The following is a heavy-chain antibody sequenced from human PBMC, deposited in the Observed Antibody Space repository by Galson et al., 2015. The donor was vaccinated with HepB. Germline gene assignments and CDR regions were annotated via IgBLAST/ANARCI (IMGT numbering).Heavy chain of an antibody. D-gene: IGHD1-26*01. J-gene: IGHJ4*02. CDR1: GFTFSSYA. CDR3: ASGAGPRIVGATGLDY. Sequence: SLRLSCAASGFTFSSYAMHWVRQAPGKGLEWVAVISYDGSNKYYADSVKGRFTISRDNSKNTLYLQMDSLRAEDTAVYYCASGAGPRIVGATGLDYWGQGTLVTVSS. CDR2: ISYDGSNK. V-gene: IGHV3-30*04.